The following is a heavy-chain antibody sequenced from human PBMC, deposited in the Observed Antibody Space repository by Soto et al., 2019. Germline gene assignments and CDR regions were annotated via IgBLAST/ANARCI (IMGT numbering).Heavy chain of an antibody. CDR3: AKAGFWSGYYSLVDY. D-gene: IGHD3-3*01. CDR1: GFTFDDYA. Sequence: EVQLVESGGGLVQPGRSLRLSCAASGFTFDDYAMHWVRQAPGKGLDWVSGISWNSGSIGYADSVKGRFTISRDNAKNSLYLQMNSLRAEDTALYYCAKAGFWSGYYSLVDYWGQGTLVTVSS. J-gene: IGHJ4*02. CDR2: ISWNSGSI. V-gene: IGHV3-9*01.